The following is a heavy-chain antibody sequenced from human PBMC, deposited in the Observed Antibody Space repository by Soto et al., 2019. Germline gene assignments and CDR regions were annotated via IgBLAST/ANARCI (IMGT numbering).Heavy chain of an antibody. CDR3: AREGEEYVAARRFDY. J-gene: IGHJ4*02. D-gene: IGHD6-6*01. CDR1: GGTFSSYA. V-gene: IGHV1-69*14. CDR2: IIPIFGTA. Sequence: QVQLVQSGAEVKKPGSSVKVSCKASGGTFSSYAISWVRQAPGQGLEWMGGIIPIFGTANYAQKFQGRVTVTADKPPITAYMELSSLRSEDTAGYYCAREGEEYVAARRFDYWGQGTLVTVSS.